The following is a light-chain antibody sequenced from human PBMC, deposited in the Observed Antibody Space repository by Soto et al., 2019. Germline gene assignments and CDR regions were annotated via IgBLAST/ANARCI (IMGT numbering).Light chain of an antibody. J-gene: IGKJ5*01. CDR1: QGISRS. Sequence: DIQMTQSPSSVSASVGDRVTITCQASQGISRSLAWYQQKPGKAPKLLIYSASSLQSGVPSRFSGSGFGTDFTLTISSLQPEDFATYYCHQADTFPITFGQGTRLEI. CDR3: HQADTFPIT. CDR2: SAS. V-gene: IGKV1D-12*01.